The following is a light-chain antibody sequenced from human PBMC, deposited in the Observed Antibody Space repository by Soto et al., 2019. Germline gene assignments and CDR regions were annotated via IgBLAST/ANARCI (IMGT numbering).Light chain of an antibody. J-gene: IGLJ1*01. V-gene: IGLV2-8*01. CDR1: SSDVGGYNY. CDR2: EVS. CDR3: SSYSGTNYHYV. Sequence: QSVLTQPPSASGSFGQSVTISCTGTSSDVGGYNYVSWYQQHPGKAPKLMIYEVSERPSGVPDRFSGSKSGNTASLTVSGPQADDEADYYCSSYSGTNYHYVFGTGTKVTVL.